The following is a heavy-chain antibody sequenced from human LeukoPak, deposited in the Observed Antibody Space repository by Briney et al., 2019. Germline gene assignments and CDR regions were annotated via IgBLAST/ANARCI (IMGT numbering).Heavy chain of an antibody. Sequence: SVKVSCKASGGTFSSYAISWVRQAPGQGLEWMGRIIPIFGTANYAQKFHGRVTITTDESTSTAYMELSSLRSEDTAVYYCARDRRGTIFGVVTERPYYYYYYYMDVWGKGTTVTVSS. D-gene: IGHD3-3*01. V-gene: IGHV1-69*05. CDR2: IIPIFGTA. CDR1: GGTFSSYA. CDR3: ARDRRGTIFGVVTERPYYYYYYYMDV. J-gene: IGHJ6*03.